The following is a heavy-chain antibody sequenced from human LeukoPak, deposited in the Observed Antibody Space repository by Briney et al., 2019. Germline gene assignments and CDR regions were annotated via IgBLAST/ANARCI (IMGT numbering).Heavy chain of an antibody. CDR1: GYNFNTYW. J-gene: IGHJ4*02. CDR2: IRPMNSDV. V-gene: IGHV5-51*01. CDR3: ASRPFETTVVPWDFY. Sequence: GESLQISCKGSGYNFNTYWVAWVRQLPGKGLEWMGIIRPMNSDVRYSPSFQGQVTISADRSINTAYLQWSSLTASDTAMYYRASRPFETTVVPWDFYWGQGTQVTVSS. D-gene: IGHD4-23*01.